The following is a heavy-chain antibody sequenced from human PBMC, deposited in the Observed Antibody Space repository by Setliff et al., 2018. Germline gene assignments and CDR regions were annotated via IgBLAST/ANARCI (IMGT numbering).Heavy chain of an antibody. J-gene: IGHJ4*02. V-gene: IGHV1-69*06. CDR2: IIPMFDKA. D-gene: IGHD4-17*01. CDR3: ARYGAKLAIEE. Sequence: SVKVSCKASGGTFSIFVFSWVRQAPGLGLEWMGGIIPMFDKARYAQKFQGRVTMTADTSTDTAYMQVSGLRSEDTAVYFCARYGAKLAIEEWGQGTLVTVSS. CDR1: GGTFSIFV.